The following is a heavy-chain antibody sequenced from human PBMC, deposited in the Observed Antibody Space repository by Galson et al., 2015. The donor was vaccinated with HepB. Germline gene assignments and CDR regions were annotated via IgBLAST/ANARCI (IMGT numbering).Heavy chain of an antibody. Sequence: SVKVSCKASGYTFTNYGITWVRQAPGQGLEWMGWISPYNGNINSAQKLQGRVTMTTDTSTSTAYMELRSLRSDDTAVYYCARASRGYSYGLPFDYWGQGTLVTVSS. J-gene: IGHJ4*02. CDR3: ARASRGYSYGLPFDY. CDR2: ISPYNGNI. D-gene: IGHD5-18*01. V-gene: IGHV1-18*04. CDR1: GYTFTNYG.